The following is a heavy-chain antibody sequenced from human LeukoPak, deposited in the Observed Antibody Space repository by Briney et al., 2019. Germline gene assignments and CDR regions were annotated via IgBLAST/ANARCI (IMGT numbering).Heavy chain of an antibody. D-gene: IGHD6-13*01. V-gene: IGHV3-30*18. CDR2: ISYDGSNK. CDR1: GFTFSSYG. J-gene: IGHJ4*02. CDR3: AKDLGGLIGLGITAAAGHFDY. Sequence: GGSLRLSCAASGFTFSSYGMHWVRQAPGKGLEWVGVISYDGSNKYYADSVKGRFTISRDNSKNTLYLQMNSLRAEDTAVYYCAKDLGGLIGLGITAAAGHFDYWGQGTLVTVSS.